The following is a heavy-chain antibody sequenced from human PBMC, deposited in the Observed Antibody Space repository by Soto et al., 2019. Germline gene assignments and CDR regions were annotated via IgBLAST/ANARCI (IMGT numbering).Heavy chain of an antibody. J-gene: IGHJ6*02. CDR2: YIPILNIA. CDR1: GGTFSSYT. V-gene: IGHV1-69*08. CDR3: ARDHDYSNTWPTYYYYGLDI. Sequence: QVQLVQSGAEVKKPGSSVKVSCKASGGTFSSYTISWVRQAPGQGLEWMGRYIPILNIANYAQEFQGRVTITADKSTSTAYMELSSLRSDDTAVYYCARDHDYSNTWPTYYYYGLDIWGQGTTVTVSS. D-gene: IGHD6-13*01.